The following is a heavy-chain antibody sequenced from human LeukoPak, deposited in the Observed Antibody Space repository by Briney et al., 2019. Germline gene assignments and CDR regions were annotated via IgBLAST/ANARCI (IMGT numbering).Heavy chain of an antibody. CDR1: GYSISSGYY. CDR2: IYHSGST. V-gene: IGHV4-38-2*02. J-gene: IGHJ5*02. CDR3: ARGDYDFWSGPRHNWFDP. Sequence: SETLSLTCTVSGYSISSGYYWGWIRQPPGKGLEWIGSIYHSGSTYYNPSLKSRVTISVDTSKNQFTLKLSSVTAADTAVYYCARGDYDFWSGPRHNWFDPWGQGTLVTVSS. D-gene: IGHD3-3*01.